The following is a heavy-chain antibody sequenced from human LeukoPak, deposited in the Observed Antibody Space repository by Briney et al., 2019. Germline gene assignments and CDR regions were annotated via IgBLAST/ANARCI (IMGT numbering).Heavy chain of an antibody. CDR3: ARNDPGMGYFDY. Sequence: PGGSLRLSCAASGFTFTTYSMNWVRQAPGKGLEWISYISSSGSSIYYADSVKGRFTISRDNAKNSLYLQMNSLRAEDTAVYYCARNDPGMGYFDYWGQGTLVTVSS. J-gene: IGHJ4*02. V-gene: IGHV3-21*05. D-gene: IGHD1-1*01. CDR1: GFTFTTYS. CDR2: ISSSGSSI.